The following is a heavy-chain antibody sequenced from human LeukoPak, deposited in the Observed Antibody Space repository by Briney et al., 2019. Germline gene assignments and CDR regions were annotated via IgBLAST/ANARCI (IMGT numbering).Heavy chain of an antibody. CDR3: ARDSYGWHDRWDY. CDR1: GFTFSNYL. CDR2: IGTTGNYI. Sequence: PGGSLRLSCAASGFTFSNYLMTWVRQAPGKGLEWVSSIGTTGNYIYYSDSVKGRFTISRDNAKDSLSLQMNSLRTEDTGVYYCARDSYGWHDRWDYWGLGTQVIVSS. J-gene: IGHJ4*02. D-gene: IGHD3-16*01. V-gene: IGHV3-21*01.